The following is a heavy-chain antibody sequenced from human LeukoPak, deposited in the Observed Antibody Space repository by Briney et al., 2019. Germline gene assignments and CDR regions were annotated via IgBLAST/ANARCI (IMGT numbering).Heavy chain of an antibody. J-gene: IGHJ3*02. Sequence: PGGSLRLSCAASGFTFSSYWMNWVRQAPGKGLEWVANIKKDGSERYYVDSVKGRFTISRDNNKKSLYLQMNTLRAEDTAVYYCARDLAGPPQEAFDIWGQGTMVTVSS. CDR2: IKKDGSER. CDR1: GFTFSSYW. CDR3: ARDLAGPPQEAFDI. V-gene: IGHV3-7*01.